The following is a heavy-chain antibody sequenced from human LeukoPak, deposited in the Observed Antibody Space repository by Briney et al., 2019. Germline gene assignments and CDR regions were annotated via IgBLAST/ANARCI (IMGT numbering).Heavy chain of an antibody. CDR3: ARDDYLDAFDI. V-gene: IGHV4-30-2*01. CDR2: IYHSGST. J-gene: IGHJ3*02. D-gene: IGHD4-11*01. Sequence: SETLSLTCAVSGGSISSGGYSWSWIRQPPGKGLEWIGYIYHSGSTYYNPSLKSRVTISVDRSKNQFSLKLSSVTAADTAVYYCARDDYLDAFDIGGQGTMVTVSS. CDR1: GGSISSGGYS.